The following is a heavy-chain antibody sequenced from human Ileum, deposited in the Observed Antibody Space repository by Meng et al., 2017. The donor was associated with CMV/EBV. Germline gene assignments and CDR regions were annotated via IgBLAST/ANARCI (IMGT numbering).Heavy chain of an antibody. V-gene: IGHV5-51*01. D-gene: IGHD3-22*01. CDR1: GYSFTTYW. CDR2: IYPGDSDT. CDR3: ARMSSDSSGYALDY. J-gene: IGHJ4*02. Sequence: KVSCKGSGYSFTTYWIGWVRQRPGKGLEWMGIIYPGDSDTRYGPSFQGQVTISADKSITTAYLQWSSLKASDTAMYYCARMSSDSSGYALDYWGRGTLVTVSS.